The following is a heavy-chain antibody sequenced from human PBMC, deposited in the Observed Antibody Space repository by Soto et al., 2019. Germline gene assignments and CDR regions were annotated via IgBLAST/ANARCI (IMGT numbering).Heavy chain of an antibody. J-gene: IGHJ6*02. D-gene: IGHD2-21*02. CDR2: INPNSGGT. CDR1: GYSFTGYY. V-gene: IGHV1-2*04. Sequence: ASVEVSCEASGYSFTGYYMHWVRQAPGQGLEWMGWINPNSGGTNYAQKFQGWVTMTRDTSISTAYMELSRLRSDDTAVYYCARDGGNSMYYYYYYGMDVWGQGTTVTVPS. CDR3: ARDGGNSMYYYYYYGMDV.